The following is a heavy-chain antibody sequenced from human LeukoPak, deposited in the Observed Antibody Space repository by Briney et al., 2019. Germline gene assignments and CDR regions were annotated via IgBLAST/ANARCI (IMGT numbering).Heavy chain of an antibody. CDR1: GFTFSSYG. J-gene: IGHJ4*02. CDR3: AKDLITYSYGNFDY. CDR2: ISYVGSNK. V-gene: IGHV3-30*18. Sequence: PGRSLRLSCAASGFTFSSYGMHWVRQAPGKGLEWVAVISYVGSNKYYADSVKGRFTISRDSSKNTLYLQMNSLRAEDTAAYYCAKDLITYSYGNFDYWGQGTLVTVSS. D-gene: IGHD5-18*01.